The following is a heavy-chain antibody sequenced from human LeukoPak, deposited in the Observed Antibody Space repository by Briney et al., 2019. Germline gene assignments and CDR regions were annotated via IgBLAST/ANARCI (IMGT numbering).Heavy chain of an antibody. D-gene: IGHD3-22*01. Sequence: PSETLSLTCAVYGGSFSGYYWSWLREPPGQGLKWIGEINHSGSTNYNPSLKSRVTISVDTSKNQFSLKLSSVTAADTAVYYCARGIYYDSSGPDYWGQGTLVTVSS. CDR3: ARGIYYDSSGPDY. CDR2: INHSGST. CDR1: GGSFSGYY. J-gene: IGHJ4*02. V-gene: IGHV4-34*01.